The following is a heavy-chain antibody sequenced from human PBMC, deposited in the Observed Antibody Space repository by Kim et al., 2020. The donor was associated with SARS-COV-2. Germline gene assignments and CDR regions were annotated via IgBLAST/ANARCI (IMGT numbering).Heavy chain of an antibody. J-gene: IGHJ5*02. D-gene: IGHD2-15*01. CDR1: GGSISSYY. Sequence: SETLSLTCTVSGGSISSYYWSWIRQPPGKGLEWIGYIYYSGSTNYNPSLKSRVTISVDTSKNQFSLKLSSVTAADTAVYYCAREGFSEGWPMTGDWFDPWGQGTLVTVSS. CDR2: IYYSGST. V-gene: IGHV4-59*13. CDR3: AREGFSEGWPMTGDWFDP.